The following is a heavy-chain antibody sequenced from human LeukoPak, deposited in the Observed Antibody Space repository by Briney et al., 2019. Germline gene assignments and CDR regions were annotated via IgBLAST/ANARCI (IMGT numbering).Heavy chain of an antibody. CDR2: ISSSSHSI. V-gene: IGHV3-48*04. J-gene: IGHJ4*02. CDR3: TKDPGTDYGDYDGGHFDY. CDR1: GFAFSNYN. Sequence: GGSLRLSCVASGFAFSNYNMNWVRQAPGKGLEWVLYISSSSHSIYYADSVKGRFTVSRDNAKNSLFLQMNSLRAEDTALYYCTKDPGTDYGDYDGGHFDYWGQGTLVTVSS. D-gene: IGHD4-17*01.